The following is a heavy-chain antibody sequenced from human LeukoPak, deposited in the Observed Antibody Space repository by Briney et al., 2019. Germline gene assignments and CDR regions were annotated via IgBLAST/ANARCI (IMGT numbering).Heavy chain of an antibody. CDR1: GYTFTSYG. V-gene: IGHV1-18*01. CDR2: ISAYNGNT. CDR3: ARGYYYDSSGYGWYAFDI. D-gene: IGHD3-22*01. Sequence: ASVKVSCKASGYTFTSYGISWVRQAPGQGLEWMGWISAYNGNTNYAQKLQGRVTMTTDTSTSTAYMELRSLRSDDTAVYYCARGYYYDSSGYGWYAFDIWGQGTMVTVSS. J-gene: IGHJ3*02.